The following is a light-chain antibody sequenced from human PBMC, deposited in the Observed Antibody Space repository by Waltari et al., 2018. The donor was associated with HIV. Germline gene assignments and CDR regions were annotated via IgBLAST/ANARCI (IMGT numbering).Light chain of an antibody. Sequence: SALTQPASVSGSPGQSITISCTGTSSDVGGYNYVSWYQQHPGKAPKLMIYEVSNRPSGVSNRFSGSKSGNTASLTISGLQAEDVGVYYCMQALQTRTFGQGTK. CDR2: EVS. J-gene: IGLJ3*02. CDR3: MQALQTRT. CDR1: SSDVGGYNY. V-gene: IGLV2-14*01.